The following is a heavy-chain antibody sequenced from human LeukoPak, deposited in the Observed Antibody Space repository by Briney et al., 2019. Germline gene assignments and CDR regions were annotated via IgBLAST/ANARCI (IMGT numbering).Heavy chain of an antibody. CDR1: GFTFSSYA. Sequence: GGSLRLSCAASGFTFSSYAMSWVRQAPGKGLEWVSAISGSGGSTYYADSVKGRFTISRDNSKNTLYLQMNSLRAEDTAVYYCAKDLTRWLLGGCLDYWGQGTLVTVSS. J-gene: IGHJ4*02. D-gene: IGHD5-24*01. CDR3: AKDLTRWLLGGCLDY. CDR2: ISGSGGST. V-gene: IGHV3-23*01.